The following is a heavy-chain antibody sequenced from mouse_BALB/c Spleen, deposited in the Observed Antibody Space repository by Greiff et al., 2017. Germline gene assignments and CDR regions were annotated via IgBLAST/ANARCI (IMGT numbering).Heavy chain of an antibody. V-gene: IGHV1-7*01. D-gene: IGHD1-1*01. Sequence: QVQLQQSGAELAKPGASVKMSCKASGYTFTSYWMHWVKQRPGQGLEWIGYINPSTGYTEYNQKFKDKATLTADKSSSTAYMQLSSLTSEDSAVYYCARTYGSSPDYWGQGTTLTVSS. CDR3: ARTYGSSPDY. J-gene: IGHJ2*01. CDR1: GYTFTSYW. CDR2: INPSTGYT.